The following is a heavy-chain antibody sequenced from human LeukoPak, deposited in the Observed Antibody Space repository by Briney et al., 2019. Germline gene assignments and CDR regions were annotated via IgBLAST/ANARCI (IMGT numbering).Heavy chain of an antibody. Sequence: GGSLRLSCAASGFTFSSYEMDWVRQAPGKGLEWISYISSSGHIYNADSTRGRFTISRDNAKNSLYLQMNSLRAEDTAVYYCARDFSGTAGVDGYHDYWGQGTLVTVSA. D-gene: IGHD5-24*01. CDR3: ARDFSGTAGVDGYHDY. J-gene: IGHJ4*02. V-gene: IGHV3-48*03. CDR1: GFTFSSYE. CDR2: ISSSGHI.